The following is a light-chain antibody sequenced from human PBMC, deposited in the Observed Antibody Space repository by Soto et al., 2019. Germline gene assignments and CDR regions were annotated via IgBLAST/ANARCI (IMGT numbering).Light chain of an antibody. CDR2: WAS. J-gene: IGKJ5*01. CDR1: QRVLYSSNNKNY. V-gene: IGKV4-1*01. Sequence: DIVMTQSPESLAVXLGERASVXXKSSQRVLYSSNNKNYLAWYQQKPGQPPKLLIYWASTRESGVPDRFSGSGSGTDFTLTITSLQAEDVAVYYCQQYHSDPITFGQGARLEIK. CDR3: QQYHSDPIT.